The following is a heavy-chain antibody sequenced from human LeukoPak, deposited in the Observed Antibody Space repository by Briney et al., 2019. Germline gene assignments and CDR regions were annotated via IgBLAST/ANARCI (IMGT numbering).Heavy chain of an antibody. CDR2: VDPSDSNT. D-gene: IGHD2-2*01. V-gene: IGHV5-10-1*01. CDR1: GYSFTNNW. Sequence: GESLRISCKGSGYSFTNNWISWVRQMPGKGLECMGRVDPSDSNTHYSPSFQGLVTISADKSISTAYLQWTSLKASDTAMYYCARQGRAYCSGTTCYASFWYWGQGTPVTVSS. J-gene: IGHJ4*02. CDR3: ARQGRAYCSGTTCYASFWY.